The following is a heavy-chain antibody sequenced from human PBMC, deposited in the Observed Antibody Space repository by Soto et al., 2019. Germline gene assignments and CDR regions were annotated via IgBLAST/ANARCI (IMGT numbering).Heavy chain of an antibody. CDR2: IYYSGST. CDR3: TRHSSDWYPIDY. Sequence: SETLSLTCIVSGGSISSSSYYWGWIRQPPGKGLEWIGSIYYSGSTYYNPSLKSRVTISVDTSKNQFSLKLSSVTAADTAVFYCTRHSSDWYPIDYWGQGTLVTVSS. D-gene: IGHD6-13*01. CDR1: GGSISSSSYY. J-gene: IGHJ4*02. V-gene: IGHV4-39*01.